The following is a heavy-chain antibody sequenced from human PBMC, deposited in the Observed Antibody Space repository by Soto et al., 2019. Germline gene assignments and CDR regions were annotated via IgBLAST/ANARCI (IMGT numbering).Heavy chain of an antibody. V-gene: IGHV5-10-1*01. D-gene: IGHD1-1*01. CDR1: GYSFTSYW. J-gene: IGHJ5*02. Sequence: PGESLKISCKGSGYSFTSYWISWVRQMPGKGLEWMGRIDNSDPYYIYSPSFGGHISIPAYKSISRAYGQCSRLKSSDTAMYYCARQMTTLGAWFDTWGQGTLVTVSS. CDR3: ARQMTTLGAWFDT. CDR2: IDNSDPYY.